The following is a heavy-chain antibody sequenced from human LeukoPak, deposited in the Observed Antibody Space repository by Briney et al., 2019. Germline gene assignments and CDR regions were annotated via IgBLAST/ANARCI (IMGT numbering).Heavy chain of an antibody. D-gene: IGHD2-15*01. Sequence: SETLSLTCAVYGGSFSGYYWSWIRQPPGKGLEWIGEINHSGSTNYNPSLKSRVTISVDTSKNQFSLKLSSVTAADTAVYYCARRRIREKYFDYWGQGTLVTVSS. CDR2: INHSGST. J-gene: IGHJ4*02. V-gene: IGHV4-34*01. CDR1: GGSFSGYY. CDR3: ARRRIREKYFDY.